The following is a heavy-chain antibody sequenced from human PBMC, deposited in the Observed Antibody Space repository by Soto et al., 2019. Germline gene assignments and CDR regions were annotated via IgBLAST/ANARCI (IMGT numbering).Heavy chain of an antibody. V-gene: IGHV3-9*01. J-gene: IGHJ3*01. CDR2: ISWDGGYK. Sequence: EVQLVESGGGLVQPGRSLRVSCAASGFTFVDYAMHWVRQAPGQGLEWVSGISWDGGYKGYADSVKGRFTISRDNAKKSLYLEMNSLRVEDTALYYCAKDEGYCNSISCKDAFDYWGQGTTVTVS. CDR3: AKDEGYCNSISCKDAFDY. CDR1: GFTFVDYA. D-gene: IGHD2-2*01.